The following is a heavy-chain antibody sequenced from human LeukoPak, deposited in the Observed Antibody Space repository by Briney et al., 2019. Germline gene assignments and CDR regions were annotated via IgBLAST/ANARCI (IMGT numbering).Heavy chain of an antibody. J-gene: IGHJ2*01. CDR2: ISSSSSYI. D-gene: IGHD6-19*01. CDR3: ARDLSSGFEVNWYFDL. CDR1: GFTFSSYS. Sequence: NPGGSLRLSCAASGFTFSSYSMNSVRQAPGKGLEWVSSISSSSSYIYYADSVKGRFTISRDNAKNSLYLQMNSLRAEDTAVYYCARDLSSGFEVNWYFDLWGRGTLVTVSS. V-gene: IGHV3-21*01.